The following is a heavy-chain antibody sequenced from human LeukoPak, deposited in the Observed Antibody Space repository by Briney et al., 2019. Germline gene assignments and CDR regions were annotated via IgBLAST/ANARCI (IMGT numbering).Heavy chain of an antibody. Sequence: AGGSLRLSCAASGFTFSSYWMHWVRQAPGKGLVWVSRITSDGSSTSYADSVKGRFTISRDNAENTLYLQMDSLTVEDTGLYYCVREIKIMGFRAFGYWGRGTPVTVSS. D-gene: IGHD3-10*01. CDR1: GFTFSSYW. J-gene: IGHJ4*02. CDR3: VREIKIMGFRAFGY. V-gene: IGHV3-74*01. CDR2: ITSDGSST.